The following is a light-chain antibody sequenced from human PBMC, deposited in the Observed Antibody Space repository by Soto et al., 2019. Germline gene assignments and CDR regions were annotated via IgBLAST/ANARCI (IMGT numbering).Light chain of an antibody. V-gene: IGKV1-9*01. J-gene: IGKJ1*01. CDR1: QGISSY. CDR3: HQYGSSPTT. CDR2: AAS. Sequence: IQLTQSPSSLSASVGDRVTITCRASQGISSYLAWYQQKPGEAPKLLIYAASSRATGIPDRFSGSGSGTDFSLTISRLEPEDFAVYYCHQYGSSPTTLGQGTKVDIK.